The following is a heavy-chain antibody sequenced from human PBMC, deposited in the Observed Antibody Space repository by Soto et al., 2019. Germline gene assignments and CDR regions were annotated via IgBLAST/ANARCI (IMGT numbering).Heavy chain of an antibody. CDR3: ATHPGGGGY. V-gene: IGHV3-53*01. Sequence: EVQLVESGGGLIQPGGSLRLSCAVSGFTVSNNYRSWVRQAPGKGLEGVSVIYSGGYTAYGDSVKGRFTISRDNSKNTLNLQNNGLYANPTPVFFLATHPGGGGYWGQGTLVTVSS. D-gene: IGHD3-10*01. J-gene: IGHJ4*02. CDR1: GFTVSNNY. CDR2: IYSGGYT.